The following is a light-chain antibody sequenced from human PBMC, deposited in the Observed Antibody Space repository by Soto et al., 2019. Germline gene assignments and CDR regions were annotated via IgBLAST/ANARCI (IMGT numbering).Light chain of an antibody. J-gene: IGKJ2*01. CDR1: QSVSSN. CDR2: GAS. V-gene: IGKV3-15*01. Sequence: EIVMTQSPATLSVSPGERATLSCMASQSVSSNLAWYQQKPGQAPRLLIYGASTRATGIPARFSGSGSGTEFTLTISSLQSEDFAVYYCQQYNNWPPYTFGQGNKLEIK. CDR3: QQYNNWPPYT.